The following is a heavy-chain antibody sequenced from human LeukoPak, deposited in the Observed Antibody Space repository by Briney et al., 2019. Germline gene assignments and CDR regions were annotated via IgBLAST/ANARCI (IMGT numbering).Heavy chain of an antibody. J-gene: IGHJ4*02. V-gene: IGHV3-23*01. CDR1: GFTFGSYG. Sequence: GGSLRLSCAASGFTFGSYGMSWVRQAPGKGLEWVSGISGSGGVTYYADSVKGRLAISRDNSKNTLYLQMNSLRAEDTAVYYCAKLHSLYTSGWLYFDYWGQGTLVTVSS. CDR2: ISGSGGVT. D-gene: IGHD6-19*01. CDR3: AKLHSLYTSGWLYFDY.